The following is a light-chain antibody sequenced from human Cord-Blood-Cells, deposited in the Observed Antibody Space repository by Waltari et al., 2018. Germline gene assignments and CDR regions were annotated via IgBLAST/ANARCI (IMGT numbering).Light chain of an antibody. CDR3: SSYAGSNNYVV. Sequence: QSALTQPPSASGSPGQSVTISCTGTSSDVGGYNYVSWYQQHPDKAPKLMIYEVSKRPSGVPERFSGSKSGNTASLTVSGLQAEDEADYYCSSYAGSNNYVVFGGGTKLTVL. CDR2: EVS. V-gene: IGLV2-8*01. J-gene: IGLJ2*01. CDR1: SSDVGGYNY.